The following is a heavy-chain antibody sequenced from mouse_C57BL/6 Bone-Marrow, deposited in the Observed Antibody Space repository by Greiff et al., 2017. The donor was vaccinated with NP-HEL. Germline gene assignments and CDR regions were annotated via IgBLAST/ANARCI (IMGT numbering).Heavy chain of an antibody. CDR1: GFTFSDYG. CDR3: ARGEGLFAY. J-gene: IGHJ3*01. D-gene: IGHD3-3*01. CDR2: ISSGSSTI. V-gene: IGHV5-17*01. Sequence: EVKVVESGGGLVKPGGSLKLSCAASGFTFSDYGMHWVRQAPEKGLEWVAYISSGSSTIYYADTVKGRFTISRDNAKNTLFLQMTRRRSEDTAMYYCARGEGLFAYGGQGTLVTVSA.